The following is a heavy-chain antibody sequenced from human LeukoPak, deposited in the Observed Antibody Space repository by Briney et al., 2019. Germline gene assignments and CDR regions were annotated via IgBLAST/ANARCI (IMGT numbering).Heavy chain of an antibody. Sequence: SVKVSCKASGGTFSSYAISWVRQAPRQGLEWMGRIIPILGIANYAQKFQGRVTITADKSTSTAYMELSSLRSEDTAVYYCARDLEWFGESLHYYYGMDVWGQGTTVTVSS. J-gene: IGHJ6*02. CDR2: IIPILGIA. CDR1: GGTFSSYA. V-gene: IGHV1-69*04. CDR3: ARDLEWFGESLHYYYGMDV. D-gene: IGHD3-10*01.